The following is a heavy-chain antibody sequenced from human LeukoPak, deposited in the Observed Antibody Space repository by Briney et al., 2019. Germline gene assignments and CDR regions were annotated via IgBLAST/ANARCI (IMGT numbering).Heavy chain of an antibody. V-gene: IGHV4-59*01. Sequence: SETLSLTCTVSGGSISSYYWSWIRQPPGKGLEWIGYIYYSGSTNYNPSLKSRVTISVDTSKNQFSLKLSSVTAADTAVYYCARVIRYYDSTEYYYRPHYFDYWGQGTWSPSPQ. J-gene: IGHJ4*02. D-gene: IGHD3-22*01. CDR3: ARVIRYYDSTEYYYRPHYFDY. CDR2: IYYSGST. CDR1: GGSISSYY.